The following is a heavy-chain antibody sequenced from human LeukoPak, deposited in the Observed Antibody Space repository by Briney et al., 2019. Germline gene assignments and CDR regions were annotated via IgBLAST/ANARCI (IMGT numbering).Heavy chain of an antibody. CDR3: ARDANTYYYEINGYTDAFDI. V-gene: IGHV7-4-1*02. CDR1: GYTFTRHG. Sequence: ASVKVSCKASGYTFTRHGLNWVRQAPGQGLQWMAWISTQTGNPTFAQGFTGRFVFSLDSSVSTAYLEISSLKAEDTAMYYCARDANTYYYEINGYTDAFDIWGQGTMVTVSS. D-gene: IGHD3-22*01. CDR2: ISTQTGNP. J-gene: IGHJ3*02.